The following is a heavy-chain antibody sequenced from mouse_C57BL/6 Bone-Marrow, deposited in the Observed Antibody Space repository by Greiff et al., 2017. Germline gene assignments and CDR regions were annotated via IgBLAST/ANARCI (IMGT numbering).Heavy chain of an antibody. V-gene: IGHV7-3*01. CDR1: GFTFTDYY. CDR2: IRNKANGYTT. CDR3: ARSLYYDYDLYYFDY. J-gene: IGHJ2*01. D-gene: IGHD2-4*01. Sequence: EVNVVESGGGLVQPGGSLSLSCAASGFTFTDYYMSWVRQPPGKALEWLGFIRNKANGYTTEYSASVKGRFTISRDNSQSILYLQMNALRAEDSATYYCARSLYYDYDLYYFDYWGQGTTLTVSS.